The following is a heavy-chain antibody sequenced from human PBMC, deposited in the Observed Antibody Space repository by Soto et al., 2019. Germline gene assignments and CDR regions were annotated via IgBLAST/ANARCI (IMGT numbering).Heavy chain of an antibody. CDR1: GFTFSSYA. CDR2: ISYDGSNK. Sequence: TGGSLRLSCAASGFTFSSYAMHWVRQAPGKGMEWVAVISYDGSNKYYADSAKGRFTISRDNSKNMLYLQMNSLRAEDTAVYYCAREDSSDAFDIWGQGTMVTVSS. V-gene: IGHV3-30-3*01. J-gene: IGHJ3*02. CDR3: AREDSSDAFDI. D-gene: IGHD3-22*01.